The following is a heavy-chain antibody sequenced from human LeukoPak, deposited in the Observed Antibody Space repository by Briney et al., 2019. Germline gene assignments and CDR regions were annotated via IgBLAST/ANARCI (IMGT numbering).Heavy chain of an antibody. V-gene: IGHV3-33*01. CDR2: IWYDGSNK. CDR3: ARSPLRQYYYYYYYYMDV. D-gene: IGHD2/OR15-2a*01. J-gene: IGHJ6*03. CDR1: GFTFSSYG. Sequence: PGRSLRLSCAASGFTFSSYGMHWVRQAPGKGLEWVAVIWYDGSNKYYADSVKGRFTISRDNSKNTLYLQMNSLRAEDTAVYYCARSPLRQYYYYYYYYMDVWGKGTTVTVSS.